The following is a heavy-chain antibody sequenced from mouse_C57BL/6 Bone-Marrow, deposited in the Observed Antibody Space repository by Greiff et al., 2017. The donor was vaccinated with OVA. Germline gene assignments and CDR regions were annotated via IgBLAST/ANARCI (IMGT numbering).Heavy chain of an antibody. J-gene: IGHJ2*01. Sequence: QVQLKESGAELVKPGASVKMSCKASGYTFTSYWITWVKQRPGQGLEWIGDIYPGSGSTNYNEKFKSKATLTVDTSSSTAYMQLSSLTSEDSAVYYCARSEGYGSSYYFDYWGQGTTLTVSS. V-gene: IGHV1-55*01. CDR1: GYTFTSYW. D-gene: IGHD1-1*01. CDR3: ARSEGYGSSYYFDY. CDR2: IYPGSGST.